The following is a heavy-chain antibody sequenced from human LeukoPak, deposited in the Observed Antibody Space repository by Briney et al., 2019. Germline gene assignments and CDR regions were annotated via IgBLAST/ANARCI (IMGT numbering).Heavy chain of an antibody. CDR2: ISYDGSNK. J-gene: IGHJ4*02. CDR3: ASPYSSSWYRAGNFDY. CDR1: GFIFSSYG. D-gene: IGHD6-13*01. Sequence: GGSLRLSCAASGFIFSSYGMHWVRQAPGKGLEWVAVISYDGSNKYYADSVKGRFTISRDNSKNTLYLQMNSPRVEDTGVYYCASPYSSSWYRAGNFDYWGQGTLVSVSS. V-gene: IGHV3-30*03.